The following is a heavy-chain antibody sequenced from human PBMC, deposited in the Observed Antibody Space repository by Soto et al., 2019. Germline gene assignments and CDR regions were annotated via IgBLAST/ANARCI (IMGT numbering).Heavy chain of an antibody. D-gene: IGHD6-19*01. Sequence: EVQLVESGGGLVQPGRSLRLSCAASGFTFDDYAMHWVRQAPGKGLEWVSGISWNSGSIGYADSVKGRFTISRDNAKNSLYLQMNSLRAEDTALYYCAKTAGAGTEAEYFQHWGQGTLVTVSS. CDR2: ISWNSGSI. J-gene: IGHJ1*01. CDR3: AKTAGAGTEAEYFQH. V-gene: IGHV3-9*01. CDR1: GFTFDDYA.